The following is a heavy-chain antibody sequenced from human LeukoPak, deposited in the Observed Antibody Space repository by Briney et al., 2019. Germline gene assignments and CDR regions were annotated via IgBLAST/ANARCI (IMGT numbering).Heavy chain of an antibody. D-gene: IGHD4-23*01. V-gene: IGHV3-30*02. CDR1: GFTLSYYG. Sequence: GGSLRLSCAASGFTLSYYGMHWVRQAPGKGLEWVAFIRFDGTSEYYADSVKGRFTISRDNSKNTLYLQMNSLRAEDTAVYYCARTTTVVTRPVVYLFDYWGQGTLVTVSS. CDR2: IRFDGTSE. J-gene: IGHJ4*02. CDR3: ARTTTVVTRPVVYLFDY.